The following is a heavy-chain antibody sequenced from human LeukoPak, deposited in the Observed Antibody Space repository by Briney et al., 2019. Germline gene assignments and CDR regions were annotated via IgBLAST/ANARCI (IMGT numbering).Heavy chain of an antibody. J-gene: IGHJ4*02. V-gene: IGHV3-30*02. D-gene: IGHD2-15*01. CDR1: GFTFSSYG. CDR2: IRYDGSNK. CDR3: VTDRSWLFDY. Sequence: GGSLRLSCAASGFTFSSYGMHWVRQAPGKGLEWVAFIRYDGSNKYYADSVKGRFTISRDNSKNTLYLQMNSLRAEDTAVYYCVTDRSWLFDYWGQGTLVTVSS.